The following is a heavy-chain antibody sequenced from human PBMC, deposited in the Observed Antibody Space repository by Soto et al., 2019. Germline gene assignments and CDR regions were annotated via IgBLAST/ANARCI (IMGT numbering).Heavy chain of an antibody. V-gene: IGHV3-33*08. CDR1: GFTFSSYA. CDR3: ARARSQGPIPPDRFFDP. Sequence: PGGSLRLSCAASGFTFSSYAMHWVRQAPGKGLEWVAVIWYDGSNKYYADSVKGRFTISRDNSKNTLYLQMNSLRAEDTAVYYCARARSQGPIPPDRFFDPWGQGTLVTVSS. J-gene: IGHJ5*02. CDR2: IWYDGSNK. D-gene: IGHD3-16*02.